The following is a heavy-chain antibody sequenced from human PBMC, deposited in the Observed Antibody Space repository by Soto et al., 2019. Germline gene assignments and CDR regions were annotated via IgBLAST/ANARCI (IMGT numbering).Heavy chain of an antibody. CDR1: GGSINSGGYY. CDR2: IYYSGST. CDR3: ARDPFTDYAFDI. J-gene: IGHJ3*02. V-gene: IGHV4-31*03. Sequence: LSLTCTVSGGSINSGGYYWSWIRQHPGKGLEYIGYIYYSGSTYYNPSLKSRVIISVDTSKNQFSLKLSSVTAADTAVYYCARDPFTDYAFDIWGPGTLVTVSS. D-gene: IGHD3-16*01.